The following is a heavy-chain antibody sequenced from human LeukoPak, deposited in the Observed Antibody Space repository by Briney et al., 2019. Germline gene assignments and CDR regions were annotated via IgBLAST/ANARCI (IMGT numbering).Heavy chain of an antibody. CDR2: IYYSGST. CDR3: ARDATYYNGSGNWFDP. V-gene: IGHV4-31*03. J-gene: IGHJ5*02. CDR1: GGSISNGGYY. D-gene: IGHD3-10*01. Sequence: PSETLSLTCTVSGGSISNGGYYWSWIRQHPGKGLEWIGYIYYSGSTYYNPSLKSRVTISVDTSKNQFSLKLSSVTAADTAVYYCARDATYYNGSGNWFDPWGQGTLVTVSS.